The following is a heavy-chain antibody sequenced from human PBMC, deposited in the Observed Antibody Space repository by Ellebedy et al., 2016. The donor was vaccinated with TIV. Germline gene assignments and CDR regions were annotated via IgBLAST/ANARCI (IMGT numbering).Heavy chain of an antibody. V-gene: IGHV3-7*03. J-gene: IGHJ4*02. CDR2: IKEDGSEA. CDR3: AKDRTPGDGYWVFDF. Sequence: PGGSLRLSCAASGFTFSGYWMSRVRQAPGKGLEWVANIKEDGSEAYYVDSVKGRFTISRDNAKNSLYLQMSNLRAEDTAVYYCAKDRTPGDGYWVFDFWGQGTLVTVSS. D-gene: IGHD5-18*01. CDR1: GFTFSGYW.